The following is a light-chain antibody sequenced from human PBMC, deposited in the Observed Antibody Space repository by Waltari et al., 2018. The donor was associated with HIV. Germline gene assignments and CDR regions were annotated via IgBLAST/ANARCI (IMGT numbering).Light chain of an antibody. CDR3: TAWDAGLSDPV. V-gene: IGLV1-44*01. CDR1: SSNIGSNT. CDR2: SNH. Sequence: QSVLTQPPSASGTHGQRVTISCSGSSSNIGSNTVNWYQQLPGTAPKLLLYSNHRRPSGGPDGFSGSKAGTSASLATSGLQSEDEADYYCTAWDAGLSDPVFGGGTKLTVL. J-gene: IGLJ3*02.